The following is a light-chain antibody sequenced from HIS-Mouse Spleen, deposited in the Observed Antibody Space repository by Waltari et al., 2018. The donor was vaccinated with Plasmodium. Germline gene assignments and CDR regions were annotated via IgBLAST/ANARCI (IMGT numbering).Light chain of an antibody. Sequence: DIVMTQSPATLSVSPGERATLPCRASQRVSSNLAWYQQKPGQAPRLLIYVASTRATGIPARFSGSGSGTEFTLTISSMQSEDFAVYYCQQYNNWPPGTFGQGTRLEIK. CDR2: VAS. V-gene: IGKV3-15*01. CDR1: QRVSSN. CDR3: QQYNNWPPGT. J-gene: IGKJ5*01.